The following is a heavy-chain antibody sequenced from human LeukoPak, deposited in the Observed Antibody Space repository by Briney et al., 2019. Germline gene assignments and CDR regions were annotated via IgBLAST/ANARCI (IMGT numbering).Heavy chain of an antibody. CDR3: ARDYWFGALPSQDYYYYMDV. J-gene: IGHJ6*03. Sequence: SVKVSCKASGGSFSSYDISWVRQAPGQGLGWMGRIIPIFGTANYAQKFQGRVTITRDNSTSTAYMELSSLRSEDTAVYYCARDYWFGALPSQDYYYYMDVWGKGTTVTVSS. CDR2: IIPIFGTA. V-gene: IGHV1-69*05. D-gene: IGHD3-10*01. CDR1: GGSFSSYD.